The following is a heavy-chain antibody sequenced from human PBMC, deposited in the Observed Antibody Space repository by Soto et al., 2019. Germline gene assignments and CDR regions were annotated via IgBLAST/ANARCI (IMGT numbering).Heavy chain of an antibody. D-gene: IGHD2-15*01. CDR1: GDSISTSGYY. Sequence: SETLSLTCTVSGDSISTSGYYWGWVRQPPGKGLEWVGTIYYTGSTYYNPPLKSRVTMSLQTSKNQFSLNLTSVTAADTAVYYCARLGGVIAASDLDYWGQGALVTVSS. CDR3: ARLGGVIAASDLDY. CDR2: IYYTGST. J-gene: IGHJ4*02. V-gene: IGHV4-39*01.